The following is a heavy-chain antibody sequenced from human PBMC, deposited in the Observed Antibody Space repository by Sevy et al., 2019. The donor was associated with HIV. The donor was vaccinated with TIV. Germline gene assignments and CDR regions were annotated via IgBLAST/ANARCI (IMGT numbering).Heavy chain of an antibody. CDR3: ARAPSYSNQYGYHFYY. CDR2: ISYDGSNK. CDR1: GFTFSSYA. J-gene: IGHJ4*02. V-gene: IGHV3-30-3*01. D-gene: IGHD4-4*01. Sequence: GGSLRLSCAASGFTFSSYAMHWVRQAPGKGLEWVAVISYDGSNKYYTDSVKGRFTISRDNSKNTLYLQMNSLRAEDTAVYYCARAPSYSNQYGYHFYYWGQGTLVTVSS.